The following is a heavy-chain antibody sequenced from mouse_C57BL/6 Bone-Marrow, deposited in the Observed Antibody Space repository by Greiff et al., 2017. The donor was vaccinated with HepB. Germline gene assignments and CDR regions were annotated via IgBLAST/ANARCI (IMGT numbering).Heavy chain of an antibody. V-gene: IGHV2-5*01. D-gene: IGHD3-2*02. CDR1: GFSLTSYG. Sequence: VQLQQSGPGLVQPPQSLSITCTVSGFSLTSYGVHWVRQSPGKGLEWLGVIWRGGSTDYNAAFMSRLSITKDNSKSQVFFKMNSLQADDTAIYYCAKNRRQLRLGYFDYWGQGTTLTVSS. CDR2: IWRGGST. CDR3: AKNRRQLRLGYFDY. J-gene: IGHJ2*01.